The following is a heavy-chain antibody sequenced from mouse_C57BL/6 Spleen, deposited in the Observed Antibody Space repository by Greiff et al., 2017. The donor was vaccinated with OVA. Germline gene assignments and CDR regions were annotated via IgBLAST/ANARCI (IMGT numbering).Heavy chain of an antibody. CDR3: ARPITTLSGGFAY. D-gene: IGHD1-1*01. V-gene: IGHV1-50*01. J-gene: IGHJ3*01. Sequence: QVQLQQPGAELVKPGASVKLSCKASGYTFTSYWMQWVKQRPGQGLEWIGEIDPSDSYTNYNQKFKGKAPLTVDTSSSTAYMQLSSLTSEDSAVYYCARPITTLSGGFAYWGQGTLVTVSA. CDR1: GYTFTSYW. CDR2: IDPSDSYT.